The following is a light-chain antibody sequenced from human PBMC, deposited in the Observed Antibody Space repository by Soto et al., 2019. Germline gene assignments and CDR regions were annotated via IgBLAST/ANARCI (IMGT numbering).Light chain of an antibody. CDR3: QQYNNWPRT. V-gene: IGKV3-15*01. Sequence: VVMTQSPATLSVSPGERVVLSCRASQSLGTSLAWYHHKPGQAPRLLLYEASIRATGIPARFSGDGSGTEFTLTISSLQSEDFAVYYCQQYNNWPRTFGQGTKVDI. CDR1: QSLGTS. J-gene: IGKJ1*01. CDR2: EAS.